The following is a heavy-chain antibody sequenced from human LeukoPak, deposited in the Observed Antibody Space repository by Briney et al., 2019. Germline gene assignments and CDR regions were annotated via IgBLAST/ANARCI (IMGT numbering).Heavy chain of an antibody. Sequence: PGGSLRLSCAASGFTFSDYYMSWIRQAPGKGLEWVSYISSSSSYTNYADSVKGRFTISRDNAKNSLYLQMNSLRAEDTAVYYCARSYASSSLDAFDIWGQGTMVTVSS. CDR2: ISSSSSYT. J-gene: IGHJ3*02. CDR1: GFTFSDYY. V-gene: IGHV3-11*06. CDR3: ARSYASSSLDAFDI. D-gene: IGHD6-13*01.